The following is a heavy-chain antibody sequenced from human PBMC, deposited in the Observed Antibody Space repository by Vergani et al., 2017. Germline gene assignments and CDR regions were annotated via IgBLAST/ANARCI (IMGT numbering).Heavy chain of an antibody. CDR2: IYYSGST. CDR1: GGSISSYY. D-gene: IGHD6-13*01. V-gene: IGHV4-59*01. Sequence: QVQLQESGPGLVKPSETLSLTCTVSGGSISSYYWSWIRQPPGKGLEWIGYIYYSGSTNYNPSLKSRVTISVDTSKNQFSLKLSAVTAADTAVYYCARGEGMSSSWHQTYYYYYMDVWGKGTTVTVSS. J-gene: IGHJ6*03. CDR3: ARGEGMSSSWHQTYYYYYMDV.